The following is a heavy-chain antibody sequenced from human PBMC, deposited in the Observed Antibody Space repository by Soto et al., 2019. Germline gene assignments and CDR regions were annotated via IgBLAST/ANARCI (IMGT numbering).Heavy chain of an antibody. V-gene: IGHV4-34*01. D-gene: IGHD6-6*01. Sequence: ETLSLTCAVYGGSFSGYYWSWIRQPPGKGLEWIGEINHSGSTNYNPSLKSRVTISVDTSKNQFSLKLSSVTAADTAVYYCARAKAEADSSSSCLDYWGQGTLVTVSS. J-gene: IGHJ4*02. CDR3: ARAKAEADSSSSCLDY. CDR2: INHSGST. CDR1: GGSFSGYY.